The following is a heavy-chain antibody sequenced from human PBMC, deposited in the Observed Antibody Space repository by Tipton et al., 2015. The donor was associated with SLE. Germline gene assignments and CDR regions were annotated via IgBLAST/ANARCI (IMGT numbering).Heavy chain of an antibody. Sequence: TLSLTCSVSNGSIGSDYWTWIRQPPGKGLEWIGRIHNTESTNYNSSLKSRVTMSVDTSKNQVSLKLNSMTAADAAVYYCARADFWSGYCFDYWGQGILVTVSS. CDR1: NGSIGSDY. V-gene: IGHV4-4*07. D-gene: IGHD3-3*01. CDR2: IHNTEST. CDR3: ARADFWSGYCFDY. J-gene: IGHJ4*02.